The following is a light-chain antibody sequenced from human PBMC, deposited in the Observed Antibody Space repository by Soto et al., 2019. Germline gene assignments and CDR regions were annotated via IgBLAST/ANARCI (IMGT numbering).Light chain of an antibody. CDR2: DVT. V-gene: IGLV2-11*01. CDR1: SSDVGGYNF. Sequence: QSALTQPRSVSGSLGQSVTISCTGSSSDVGGYNFVSWYQNVPGKAPKLIIYDVTKRPSGVPDRFSGSKSGNTASLTISGLQGEDEADYYCCSYAGSFPHFGGGTNLTVL. CDR3: CSYAGSFPH. J-gene: IGLJ2*01.